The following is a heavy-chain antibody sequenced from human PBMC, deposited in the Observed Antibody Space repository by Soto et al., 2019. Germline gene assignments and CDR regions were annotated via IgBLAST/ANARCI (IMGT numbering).Heavy chain of an antibody. CDR1: GFTLRIYA. V-gene: IGHV3-30-3*01. CDR2: ISYDGSNK. D-gene: IGHD2-15*01. CDR3: ARGDREDIAVVIGARPGEYGVDV. J-gene: IGHJ6*02. Sequence: QVQLVESGGGVVQPGRSLRLSCAGSGFTLRIYAMHWVRQAPGKGLECVAVISYDGSNKFYRDSVKGRFTISRDNSKNTLYLQINSLRYEDTAVYYCARGDREDIAVVIGARPGEYGVDVWGQGTTVTVSS.